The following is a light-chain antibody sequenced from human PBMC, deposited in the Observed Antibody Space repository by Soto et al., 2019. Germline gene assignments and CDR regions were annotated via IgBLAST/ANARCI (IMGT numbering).Light chain of an antibody. Sequence: IVMTQSPATLSVSPGESATLSCRAGQHIFHNVAWYQHRPGQAPRLLIYRASTRAPGVPARFSGSGSGTEFTLTISSLQPEDFAVYSCLQYHNLWAFGQGTKLEI. CDR3: LQYHNLWA. CDR1: QHIFHN. V-gene: IGKV3-15*01. J-gene: IGKJ2*01. CDR2: RAS.